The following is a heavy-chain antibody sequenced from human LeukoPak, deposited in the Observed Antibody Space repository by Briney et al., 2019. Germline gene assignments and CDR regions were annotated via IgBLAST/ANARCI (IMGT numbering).Heavy chain of an antibody. CDR2: INHSGST. CDR3: ARGGTMVRGVIGY. CDR1: GGSFSGYY. D-gene: IGHD3-10*01. Sequence: SETLSLTCAVYGGSFSGYYWSWIRQPPGKGLEWIGEINHSGSTNYNPSLKSRVTISVDTSKNQFSLKLSSVTAADTAEYYCARGGTMVRGVIGYWGQGTLVTVSS. V-gene: IGHV4-34*01. J-gene: IGHJ4*02.